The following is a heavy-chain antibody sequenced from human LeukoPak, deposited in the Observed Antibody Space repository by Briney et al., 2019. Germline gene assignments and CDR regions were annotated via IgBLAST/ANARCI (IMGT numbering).Heavy chain of an antibody. J-gene: IGHJ4*02. D-gene: IGHD6-6*01. CDR1: GGSISSYY. CDR2: IYTSGST. V-gene: IGHV4-4*09. Sequence: SETLSLTCTVSGGSISSYYWSWIRQPPGKGLEWIGYIYTSGSTNYNPSLKSRVTISVDTSKNQFSLKLSSVTAADTAVYCCARLTRLSTSPDRYYLDYWGQGTLVTVSS. CDR3: ARLTRLSTSPDRYYLDY.